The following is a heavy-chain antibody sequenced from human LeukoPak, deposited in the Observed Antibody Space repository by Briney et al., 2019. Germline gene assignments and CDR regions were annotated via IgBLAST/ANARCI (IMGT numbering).Heavy chain of an antibody. J-gene: IGHJ6*02. V-gene: IGHV3-30*18. D-gene: IGHD3-3*02. Sequence: PGGSLRLSCAASGFTFSSYGMHRVRQAPGKGLEWVAVISYDGSNKYYADSVKGRFTISRDNSKNTLYLQMNSLRAEDTAVYYCAKASTRYYGMDVWGQGTTVTVSS. CDR1: GFTFSSYG. CDR3: AKASTRYYGMDV. CDR2: ISYDGSNK.